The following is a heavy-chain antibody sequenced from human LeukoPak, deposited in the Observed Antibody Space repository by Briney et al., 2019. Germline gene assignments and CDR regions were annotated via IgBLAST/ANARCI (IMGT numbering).Heavy chain of an antibody. D-gene: IGHD3-22*01. CDR2: IYYSGST. CDR3: ARTPINYDSSGYGNYFDY. Sequence: PSETLSLTCTVSGGSISSSSYYWGWIRQPPGKGLEWIGSIYYSGSTYYNPSLKSRVTISVDTSKNQFSLKLSSVTAADTAVYYCARTPINYDSSGYGNYFDYWGQGTLVTVSS. CDR1: GGSISSSSYY. J-gene: IGHJ4*02. V-gene: IGHV4-39*07.